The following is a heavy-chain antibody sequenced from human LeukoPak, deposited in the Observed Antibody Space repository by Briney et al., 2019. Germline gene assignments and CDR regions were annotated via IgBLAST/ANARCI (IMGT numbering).Heavy chain of an antibody. V-gene: IGHV3-7*01. CDR2: IKQDGSEK. CDR1: GFTFSSYW. D-gene: IGHD5-18*01. Sequence: GSLRLSCAASGFTFSSYWMSWVRQAPGKGLEWVANIKQDGSEKYYVDSVKGRFTISRDNAKNSLYLQMNSLRAEDTAVYYCASLPPRGYSYGRAIDYWGQGTLVTVSS. CDR3: ASLPPRGYSYGRAIDY. J-gene: IGHJ4*02.